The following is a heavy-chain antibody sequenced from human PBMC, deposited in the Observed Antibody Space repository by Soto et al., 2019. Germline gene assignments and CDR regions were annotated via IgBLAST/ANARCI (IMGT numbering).Heavy chain of an antibody. V-gene: IGHV4-59*01. J-gene: IGHJ4*02. D-gene: IGHD3-22*01. CDR1: GGSISSYD. CDR3: AGLNYYDSSGFYY. Sequence: PSETLSLTCTVSGGSISSYDWSWIRQPPGKGLEWVGYIYYSGSTNYNPSLKSRVTISVDTSKNQFSLKLSSVTAAATAVYYGAGLNYYDSSGFYYWGQGTLVTVSS. CDR2: IYYSGST.